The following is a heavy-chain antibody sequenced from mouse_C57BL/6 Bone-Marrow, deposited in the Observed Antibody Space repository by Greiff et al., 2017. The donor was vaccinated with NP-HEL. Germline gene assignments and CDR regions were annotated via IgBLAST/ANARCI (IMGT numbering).Heavy chain of an antibody. Sequence: DVKLVESGGGLVQPGGSMKLSCVASGFTFSNYWMNWVRQSPEKGLEWVAQIRLKSDNYATHYAESVKGRFTISRDDSKSSVYLQMNNLRAEDTGIYYCTDHPSYYYGSSYGYWGQGTTLTVSS. V-gene: IGHV6-3*01. CDR3: TDHPSYYYGSSYGY. CDR2: IRLKSDNYAT. CDR1: GFTFSNYW. J-gene: IGHJ2*01. D-gene: IGHD1-1*01.